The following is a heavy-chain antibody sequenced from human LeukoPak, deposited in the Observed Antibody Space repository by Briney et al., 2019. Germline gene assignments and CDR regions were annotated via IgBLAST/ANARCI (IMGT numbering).Heavy chain of an antibody. V-gene: IGHV3-53*01. CDR2: IYSGGST. J-gene: IGHJ4*02. D-gene: IGHD2/OR15-2a*01. CDR3: AREGPCGNSQFDY. Sequence: GGSLRLSCAASGFTVSSNYMSWVRQAPGKGLEWVSVIYSGGSTYYADSVKGRFIISRDNSKNTLYLQMNSLRAEDTAVYYCAREGPCGNSQFDYWGQGTLVTVSS. CDR1: GFTVSSNY.